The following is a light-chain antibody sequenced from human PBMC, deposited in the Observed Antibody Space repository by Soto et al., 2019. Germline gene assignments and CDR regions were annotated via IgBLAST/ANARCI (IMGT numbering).Light chain of an antibody. J-gene: IGLJ1*01. Sequence: QSALTQPASVSGSPGQSITISCTGTRSDVGGYNYVSWYQQHPGKAPKLMSYDVSNRPSGVSNRFSGSKSGNTASLTISGLQAADEADYYCSSSTSSSTLLYVFGTGTKLTVL. CDR2: DVS. V-gene: IGLV2-14*01. CDR3: SSSTSSSTLLYV. CDR1: RSDVGGYNY.